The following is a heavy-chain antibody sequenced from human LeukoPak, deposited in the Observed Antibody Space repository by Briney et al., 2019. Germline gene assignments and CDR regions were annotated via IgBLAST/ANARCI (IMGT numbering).Heavy chain of an antibody. CDR1: GFTFSSYA. CDR3: AKRSCSTSGCYHLDY. V-gene: IGHV3-23*01. J-gene: IGHJ4*02. CDR2: VSGSGGGT. Sequence: GGSRGFSCAASGFTFSSYAMGWVRQAPGKGLEWVSLVSGSGGGTYYADSVKGRFTISRDNSKNTLFLQMNSLRAEDTAIYYCAKRSCSTSGCYHLDYWDQGTLVTVSS. D-gene: IGHD2-2*01.